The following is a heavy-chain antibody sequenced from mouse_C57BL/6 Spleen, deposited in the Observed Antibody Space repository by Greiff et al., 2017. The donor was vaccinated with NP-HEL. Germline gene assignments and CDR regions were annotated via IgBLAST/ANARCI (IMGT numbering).Heavy chain of an antibody. CDR3: ASGLYYGNFAY. V-gene: IGHV1-72*01. J-gene: IGHJ3*01. CDR2: IAPNRGGT. D-gene: IGHD2-1*01. Sequence: QVQLQQPGAELVKPGASVKLSCKASGYTFTSYWMHWVKQRPGRGLEWIGRIAPNRGGTKYNEKFKSKATLTVDKPSSTAYMQLSSLTSEDSAVYYCASGLYYGNFAYWGQGTLVTVSA. CDR1: GYTFTSYW.